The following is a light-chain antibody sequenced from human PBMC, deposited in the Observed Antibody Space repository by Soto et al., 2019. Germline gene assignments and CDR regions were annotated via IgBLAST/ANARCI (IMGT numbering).Light chain of an antibody. J-gene: IGKJ1*01. Sequence: DIQMTQSPSTLSASVGDRVTITCLASQSISSWLAWYQQKPGKAPKLLIYDASSLESGVPSRFSGSGSGTEFTLTISSLQPDDFAIYYCQQYNSYGTFGQGTKVEIK. CDR2: DAS. CDR3: QQYNSYGT. V-gene: IGKV1-5*01. CDR1: QSISSW.